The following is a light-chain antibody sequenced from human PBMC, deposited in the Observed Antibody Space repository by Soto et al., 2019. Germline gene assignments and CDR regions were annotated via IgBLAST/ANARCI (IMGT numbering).Light chain of an antibody. V-gene: IGKV2-30*01. J-gene: IGKJ1*01. Sequence: DVVMTQSPLSLPVTLGQPASISCRSSQSLVYTDGNTYLNWFQQRPGQSPRRLIYNVSNRDSGVPDRFSGSGSGTDFTLTISGVEAEDVGVYYCMQGTHWPPTFGQGTKVEIK. CDR3: MQGTHWPPT. CDR2: NVS. CDR1: QSLVYTDGNTY.